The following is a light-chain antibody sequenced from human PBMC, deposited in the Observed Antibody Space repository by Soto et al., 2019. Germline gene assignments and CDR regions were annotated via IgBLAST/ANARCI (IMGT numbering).Light chain of an antibody. CDR2: SNN. CDR1: SSNIGSNY. Sequence: QSVLTQPPSASGTPGQRVSISCSGSSSNIGSNYVSWYQQLPGTAPKVLIYSNNQRPSGVPDRISGSKSGTSASLAISGLRSEDEADYYCAAWDDSLSGYVFGTGTNLTVL. CDR3: AAWDDSLSGYV. V-gene: IGLV1-47*02. J-gene: IGLJ1*01.